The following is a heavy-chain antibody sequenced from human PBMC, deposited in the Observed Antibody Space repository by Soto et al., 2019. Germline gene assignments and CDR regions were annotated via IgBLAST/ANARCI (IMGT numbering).Heavy chain of an antibody. CDR2: IKSKTGGGTT. J-gene: IGHJ5*02. CDR3: YQVGATLMS. Sequence: EVQLVESGGGLVKPGGSLRLSCAASGFTFSNAWMNWVRQAPGKGLEWVGRIKSKTGGGTTDYAAPVKGRFTISRDDYNNTLYLQMNSLKNEDTAVYYCYQVGATLMSWGQGTLVTASS. V-gene: IGHV3-15*07. D-gene: IGHD1-26*01. CDR1: GFTFSNAW.